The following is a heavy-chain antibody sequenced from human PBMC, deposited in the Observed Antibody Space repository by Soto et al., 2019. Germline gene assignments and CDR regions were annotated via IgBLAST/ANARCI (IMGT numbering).Heavy chain of an antibody. V-gene: IGHV1-46*01. D-gene: IGHD3-16*02. CDR3: ARVDDYVWGSFRP. J-gene: IGHJ4*02. CDR2: MHPYGGST. CDR1: GFTFTSFY. Sequence: ASVKVSCKASGFTFTSFYMHWVRQAPGQGPEWMGIMHPYGGSTGYAQKVQGRVTMTTDTSTSTAYRELRGLRSADTAVYYCARVDDYVWGSFRPWGQGTQVTVSS.